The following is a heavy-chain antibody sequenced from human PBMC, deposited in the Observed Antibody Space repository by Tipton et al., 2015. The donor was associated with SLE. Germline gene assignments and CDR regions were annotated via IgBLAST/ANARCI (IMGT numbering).Heavy chain of an antibody. CDR3: VGAYSSGWYGMDV. V-gene: IGHV4-34*01. D-gene: IGHD6-19*01. Sequence: TLSLTCAVYGGSFSGYYWSWIRQPPGKGLEWIGEINHSGSTNYNPSLRSRVTISVDTSKNQFSLKLRSVTAADTAVYYCVGAYSSGWYGMDVWGQGTTVTVSS. CDR2: INHSGST. CDR1: GGSFSGYY. J-gene: IGHJ6*02.